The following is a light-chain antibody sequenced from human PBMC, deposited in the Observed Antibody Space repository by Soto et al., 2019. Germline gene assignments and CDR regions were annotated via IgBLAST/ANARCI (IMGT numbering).Light chain of an antibody. CDR1: QSVSSSY. J-gene: IGKJ1*01. CDR2: DAS. CDR3: QQCANWPPKWT. Sequence: EIVLTPCPDTLSVSPGERASLSCRAGQSVSSSYLAWYQQKPGQAPRLLIYDASNRATGIPARFSGSGSGTDFTLTISSLEPEDFAVYYCQQCANWPPKWTFGQGTKVDIK. V-gene: IGKV3D-20*02.